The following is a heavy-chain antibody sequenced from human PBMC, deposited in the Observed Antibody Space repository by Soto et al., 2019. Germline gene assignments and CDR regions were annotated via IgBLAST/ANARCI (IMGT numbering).Heavy chain of an antibody. J-gene: IGHJ5*02. V-gene: IGHV3-33*01. CDR1: GFTLSNYG. CDR2: IWYDGTAT. CDR3: ARKVGSSGSSRGFDT. D-gene: IGHD3-10*01. Sequence: QVQLVESGGGVVQPGRSLTLSCVASGFTLSNYGMHWVRQAPGKGLEWVAVIWYDGTATYSADSVKGRFSVSRDNAKNELFLQLSSLSAEDTAVYYCARKVGSSGSSRGFDTWGQGTLVTVSS.